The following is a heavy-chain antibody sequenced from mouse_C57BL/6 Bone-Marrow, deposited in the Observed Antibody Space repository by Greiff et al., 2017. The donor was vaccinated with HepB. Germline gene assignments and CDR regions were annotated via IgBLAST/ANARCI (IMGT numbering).Heavy chain of an antibody. J-gene: IGHJ3*01. Sequence: VKLVESGPGLVAPSQSLSITCTVSGFSLTSYGVSWVRQPPGKGLEWLGVIWGDGSTNYHSALITRLSISKDNSKREVFLKLNSLQTDDTAPYYCAKRGAGDYDGGFAYWGQGTLVTVSA. CDR1: GFSLTSYG. CDR2: IWGDGST. D-gene: IGHD2-4*01. V-gene: IGHV2-3*01. CDR3: AKRGAGDYDGGFAY.